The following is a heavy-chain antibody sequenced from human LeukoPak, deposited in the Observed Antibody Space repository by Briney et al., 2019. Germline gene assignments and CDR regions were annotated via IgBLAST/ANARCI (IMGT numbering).Heavy chain of an antibody. Sequence: SETLSLTCAVYGGSITGYYWSWIRQTPGRGLEWVGEIHYTGATSYNPSLKRRATISTDTSKNQFSLRLSSVTAAETAVYYCARGNILTGYCFDFWGQGALVTVSS. CDR3: ARGNILTGYCFDF. J-gene: IGHJ4*02. CDR1: GGSITGYY. CDR2: IHYTGAT. D-gene: IGHD3-9*01. V-gene: IGHV4-34*01.